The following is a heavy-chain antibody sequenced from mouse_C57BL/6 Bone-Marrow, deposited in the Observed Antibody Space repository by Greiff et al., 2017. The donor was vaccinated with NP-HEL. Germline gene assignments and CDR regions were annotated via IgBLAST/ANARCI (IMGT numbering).Heavy chain of an antibody. Sequence: EVQLQQSGPELVKPGASVKISCKASGYSFTGYYMNWVKQSPEKSLEWIGEINPSTGGTTYNQKFKAKATLTVDKSSSTAYMQLKSLTSEDSAVYYCARPLYFDYWGQGTTLTVSS. CDR3: ARPLYFDY. J-gene: IGHJ2*01. V-gene: IGHV1-42*01. CDR1: GYSFTGYY. CDR2: INPSTGGT.